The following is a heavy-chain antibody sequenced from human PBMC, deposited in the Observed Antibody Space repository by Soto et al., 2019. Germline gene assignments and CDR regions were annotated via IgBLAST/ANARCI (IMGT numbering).Heavy chain of an antibody. CDR1: GYSIASGYY. CDR2: IYHAGSV. V-gene: IGHV4-38-2*01. Sequence: PSETLSLTCAVSGYSIASGYYWAWIRQPPGKGLEWIGSIYHAGSVYYNPSLNSRVAMSLETSDNQFSLKVTSVTAADTAVYYCARTFDYYGMDVWGQGXTGTVS. CDR3: ARTFDYYGMDV. J-gene: IGHJ6*02.